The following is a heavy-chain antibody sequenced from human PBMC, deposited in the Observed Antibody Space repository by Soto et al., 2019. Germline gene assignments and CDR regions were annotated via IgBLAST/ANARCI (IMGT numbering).Heavy chain of an antibody. CDR2: FYFTGST. V-gene: IGHV4-61*01. CDR1: GASVSSDSYS. CDR3: VKDPRFYGMDV. J-gene: IGHJ6*02. Sequence: LQESGPGLVKPSETLSLTCTVSGASVSSDSYSWSWIRQPPGKGLEWIGCFYFTGSTKLNPSLQNRVTISVDESKNQMSLRLNSVTAADTAVYYCVKDPRFYGMDVWGQGTTVTVSS.